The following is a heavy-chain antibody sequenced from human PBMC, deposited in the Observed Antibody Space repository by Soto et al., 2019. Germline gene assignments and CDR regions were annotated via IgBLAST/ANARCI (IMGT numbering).Heavy chain of an antibody. J-gene: IGHJ5*02. CDR2: IRTKADSYAT. D-gene: IGHD5-12*01. CDR1: GFTFSDSI. CDR3: IRLRYSGSSWLDP. V-gene: IGHV3-73*01. Sequence: GGSLRLSCAASGFTFSDSIIHWVRQASGKGLEWVGRIRTKADSYATAYGASVKGRFTISRDDSENTAYLQMNSLKTEDTAVYHCIRLRYSGSSWLDPWGQGTLVTVSS.